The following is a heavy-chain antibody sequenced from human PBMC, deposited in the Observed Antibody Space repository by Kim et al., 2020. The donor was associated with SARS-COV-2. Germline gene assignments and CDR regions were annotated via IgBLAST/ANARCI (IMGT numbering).Heavy chain of an antibody. J-gene: IGHJ4*02. CDR3: ARDRTGGVFDY. Sequence: TYYNPSLESRVPISVDTTKNTCSRKLSSVTAADTAVYYCARDRTGGVFDYWGQGTLGTVSS. V-gene: IGHV4-30-2*04. CDR2: T. D-gene: IGHD7-27*01.